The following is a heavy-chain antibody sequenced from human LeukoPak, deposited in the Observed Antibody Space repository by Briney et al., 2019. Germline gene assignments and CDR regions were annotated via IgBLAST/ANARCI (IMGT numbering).Heavy chain of an antibody. CDR1: GFNFNNYA. J-gene: IGHJ3*02. CDR2: ISYDGRDK. CDR3: AKGSSTWFDAFDI. V-gene: IGHV3-30*04. Sequence: PGGSLRLSCAASGFNFNNYAMHWVRHVPGKGLKWLAVISYDGRDKFYADSVRGRFTISRDNSRNTLYLQMNTLTTEDTALYYCAKGSSTWFDAFDIWGQGTMVTVSS. D-gene: IGHD6-13*01.